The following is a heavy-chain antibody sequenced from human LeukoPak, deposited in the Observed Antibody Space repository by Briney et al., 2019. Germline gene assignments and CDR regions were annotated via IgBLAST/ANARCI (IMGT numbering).Heavy chain of an antibody. Sequence: GGSLRLSCAASGFTFSSYSMNWVRQAPGKGLEWVSSISSSGSTIYYADSVKGRFTISRDNAKNSLYLQMNSLRAEDTAVYYCASPVAFGGVDYWGQGTLVTVSS. CDR3: ASPVAFGGVDY. CDR2: ISSSGSTI. D-gene: IGHD3-16*01. CDR1: GFTFSSYS. J-gene: IGHJ4*02. V-gene: IGHV3-48*04.